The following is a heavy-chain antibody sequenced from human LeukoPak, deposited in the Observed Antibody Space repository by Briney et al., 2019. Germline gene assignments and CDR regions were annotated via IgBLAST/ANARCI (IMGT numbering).Heavy chain of an antibody. CDR1: GGSISSYY. D-gene: IGHD6-19*01. J-gene: IGHJ4*02. V-gene: IGHV4-4*07. CDR3: ARDSGIVVAGGIIY. CDR2: IYTSGST. Sequence: SETLSLTCTVSGGSISSYYWSWIRQPAGKGLEWTGRIYTSGSTNYNPSLKSRVTMSVDTSKNQFSLKLSSVTAADTAVYYCARDSGIVVAGGIIYWGQGTLVTVSS.